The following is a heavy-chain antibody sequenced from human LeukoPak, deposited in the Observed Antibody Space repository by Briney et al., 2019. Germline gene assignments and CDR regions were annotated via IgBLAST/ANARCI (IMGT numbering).Heavy chain of an antibody. D-gene: IGHD3-3*01. V-gene: IGHV4-34*01. CDR3: ARVGPAGLERLLSLYYYYYYMDV. Sequence: PSETLSLTCAVYGGSFSGYYWSWIRHPPGKGLEWIGEINHSGSTNYNPSLKSRVTISVDTSKYQFSLKLSSVTAADTAVYYCARVGPAGLERLLSLYYYYYYMDVWGKGTTVTVSS. CDR1: GGSFSGYY. CDR2: INHSGST. J-gene: IGHJ6*03.